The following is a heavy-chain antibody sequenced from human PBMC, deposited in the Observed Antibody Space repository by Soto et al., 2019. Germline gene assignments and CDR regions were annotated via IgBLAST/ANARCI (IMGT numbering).Heavy chain of an antibody. D-gene: IGHD1-26*01. Sequence: EVQLLESGGGLAQAGGSLRLSCAASGFNFRIYAMNWVRQAPGKGLEWVSVMIGDGTSWDYADSVRGRFTISRDNSKNRLYLQMNNLRAEDTDVYYCAKDLRPDGRYDLDYWGQGTLVTVSS. CDR3: AKDLRPDGRYDLDY. CDR2: MIGDGTSW. J-gene: IGHJ4*02. CDR1: GFNFRIYA. V-gene: IGHV3-23*01.